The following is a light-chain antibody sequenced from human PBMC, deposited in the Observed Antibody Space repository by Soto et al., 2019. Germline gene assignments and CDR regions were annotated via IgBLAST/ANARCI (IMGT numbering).Light chain of an antibody. J-gene: IGKJ3*01. V-gene: IGKV3-15*01. Sequence: EIVMTQSPATLSVSPGERATLSCRASQSVSSNLAWYQQKPGQAPRLLIYAASTRATGVPARFSGSGSGTEFTLTISSQQSEDFAVYYCQHYNIWPFTFGPGTKVDIK. CDR3: QHYNIWPFT. CDR1: QSVSSN. CDR2: AAS.